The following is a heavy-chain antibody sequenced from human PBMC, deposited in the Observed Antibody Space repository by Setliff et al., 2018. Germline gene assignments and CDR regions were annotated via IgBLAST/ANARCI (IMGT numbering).Heavy chain of an antibody. CDR3: ARETLNYNFWSGYYRYYYYGMDV. D-gene: IGHD3-3*01. CDR1: GFTFSSYS. V-gene: IGHV3-21*01. Sequence: GSLRLSCAGSGFTFSSYSMNWVRQAPGKGLEWVSSISSSSSYIYYADSVKGRFTISRDNAKNSLYLQMNSLRAEDTAVYYCARETLNYNFWSGYYRYYYYGMDVWGQGTTVTVSS. J-gene: IGHJ6*02. CDR2: ISSSSSYI.